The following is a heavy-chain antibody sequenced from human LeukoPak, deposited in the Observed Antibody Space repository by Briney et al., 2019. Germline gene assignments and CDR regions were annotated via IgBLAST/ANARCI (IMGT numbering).Heavy chain of an antibody. Sequence: GGSLRLSCTASGFTFDDYYITWIRQAPGKGLDWVAYISSSGTATYYADSVKGRFTISRDNAKNSFYLQMDSLKAEDTAMYYCARPARSGIYYPDAFENWGQGTMVTVSS. CDR3: ARPARSGIYYPDAFEN. V-gene: IGHV3-11*04. D-gene: IGHD3-10*01. J-gene: IGHJ3*02. CDR2: ISSSGTAT. CDR1: GFTFDDYY.